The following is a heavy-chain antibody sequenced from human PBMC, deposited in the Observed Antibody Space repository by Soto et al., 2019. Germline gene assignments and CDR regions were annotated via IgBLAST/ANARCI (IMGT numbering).Heavy chain of an antibody. CDR1: GGSFSGYY. CDR2: INHSGST. CDR3: ASGEQLPVWFDH. J-gene: IGHJ5*02. Sequence: SETLSLTCAVYGGSFSGYYWSWIRQPPGKGLEWIGEINHSGSTNYNPSLKSRVTISVDTSKNQFSLKLNSVTAADTAVYYCASGEQLPVWFDHWGRGTLVTVSS. V-gene: IGHV4-34*01. D-gene: IGHD2-21*01.